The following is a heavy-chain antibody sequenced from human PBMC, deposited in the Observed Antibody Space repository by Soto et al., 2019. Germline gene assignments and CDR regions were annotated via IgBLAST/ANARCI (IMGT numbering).Heavy chain of an antibody. CDR1: GFTFSNYW. D-gene: IGHD4-17*01. J-gene: IGHJ4*02. V-gene: IGHV3-74*01. Sequence: EVQLVESGGGLVQPGGSLRLSCAGSGFTFSNYWMHWVRQAPGKGLEWVSRIDHDGPTDNADSVRGRFTISRDNAENTLYLQMNSLRPEDAGVYYCVRDSHGDYWGQGTLVTVSS. CDR2: IDHDGPT. CDR3: VRDSHGDY.